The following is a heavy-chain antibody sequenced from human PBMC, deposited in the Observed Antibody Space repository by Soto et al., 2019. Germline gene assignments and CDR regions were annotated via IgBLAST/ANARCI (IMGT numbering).Heavy chain of an antibody. CDR3: VKVIYDSGWYGFYFDY. D-gene: IGHD6-19*01. CDR2: ISRKGDNT. V-gene: IGHV3-64D*06. J-gene: IGHJ4*02. Sequence: VGSRRLSCSASGFTFSSHAMHWVRQAPGQGLEYLSAISRKGDNTYYADSVKGRFTFSRDNSKNTLYLQMTSLRTEDTGVYYCVKVIYDSGWYGFYFDYWGQGTLVTVSS. CDR1: GFTFSSHA.